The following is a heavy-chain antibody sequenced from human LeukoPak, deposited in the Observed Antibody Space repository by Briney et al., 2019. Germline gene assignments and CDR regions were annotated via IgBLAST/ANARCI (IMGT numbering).Heavy chain of an antibody. Sequence: PSETLSLTCAVYGGSFSGYYWSWIRQPPGKGLEWIGEINHSGSTNYNPSLKSRVTISVDTSKNQFSLKLSSVTAADTAVYYCARGSDYYGDYVPTPDNWFDPWGQGTLVTVSS. V-gene: IGHV4-34*01. CDR2: INHSGST. CDR1: GGSFSGYY. CDR3: ARGSDYYGDYVPTPDNWFDP. D-gene: IGHD4-17*01. J-gene: IGHJ5*02.